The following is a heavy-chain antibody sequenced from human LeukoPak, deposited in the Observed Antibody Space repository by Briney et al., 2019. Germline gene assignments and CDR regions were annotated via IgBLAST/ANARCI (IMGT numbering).Heavy chain of an antibody. J-gene: IGHJ4*02. CDR3: AKDWAPYCGGDCYFNY. CDR2: ISYDGSNK. V-gene: IGHV3-30*18. D-gene: IGHD2-21*02. Sequence: PGGSLRLSCAASGFIFSNYGMHWVRLAPGKGLEWVAVISYDGSNKNYADSVKGRFTISRDSSKNTLYLQMNSLRVEDTAVYYCAKDWAPYCGGDCYFNYWGQGTLVTASS. CDR1: GFIFSNYG.